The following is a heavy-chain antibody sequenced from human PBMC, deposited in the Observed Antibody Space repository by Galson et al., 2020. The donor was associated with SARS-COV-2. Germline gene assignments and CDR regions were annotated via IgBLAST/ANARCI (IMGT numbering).Heavy chain of an antibody. Sequence: ALETLSLTCTVSGGSISSSSYYWGWIRQPPGKGLEWIGSIYYSGSTYYNPSLKSRVTISVDTSKNQFSLKLSSVTAADTAVYYCARGGELISHWFDPWGQGTLVTVCS. D-gene: IGHD3-16*01. CDR1: GGSISSSSYY. CDR2: IYYSGST. CDR3: ARGGELISHWFDP. V-gene: IGHV4-39*07. J-gene: IGHJ5*02.